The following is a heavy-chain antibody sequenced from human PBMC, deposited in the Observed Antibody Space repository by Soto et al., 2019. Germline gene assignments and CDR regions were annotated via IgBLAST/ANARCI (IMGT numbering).Heavy chain of an antibody. CDR1: GFTFSSYA. Sequence: QVQLVESGGGVVQPGRSLRLSCAASGFTFSSYAMHWARQAPGKGLEWVAVIWYDGSNKYYADSVKGRFTISRDNSKNTLYLQMNSLRAEDTAVYYCARGGTPGAWGQGTLVTVSS. CDR2: IWYDGSNK. J-gene: IGHJ4*02. V-gene: IGHV3-33*01. D-gene: IGHD2-15*01. CDR3: ARGGTPGA.